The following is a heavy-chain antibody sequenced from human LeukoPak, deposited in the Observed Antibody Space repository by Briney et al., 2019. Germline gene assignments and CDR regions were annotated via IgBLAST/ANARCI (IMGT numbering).Heavy chain of an antibody. Sequence: ASVKVSCKTSGYTFSGYGISWVRQAPGQGLEWMGWITGNNGNTNYAPSLQGRVTMTKDTSTNTAYMELTSLRSDDTAVYYRARDQRNSGSYRFEYWGQGTLVTVSS. D-gene: IGHD1-26*01. CDR2: ITGNNGNT. J-gene: IGHJ4*02. V-gene: IGHV1-18*01. CDR1: GYTFSGYG. CDR3: ARDQRNSGSYRFEY.